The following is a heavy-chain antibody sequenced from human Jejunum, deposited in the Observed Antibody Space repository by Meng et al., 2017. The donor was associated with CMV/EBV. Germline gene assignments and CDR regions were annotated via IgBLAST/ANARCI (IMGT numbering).Heavy chain of an antibody. D-gene: IGHD5-18*01. Sequence: CAASGFTYSNYEMIWVRPAPGKGLEWVSYMSSSGRNIYYADSVKGRFTISRDIGKNALYLQMDSLRAEDTAVYYCARYSTSNAFDLWGQGTMVTVSS. CDR2: MSSSGRNI. CDR1: GFTYSNYE. CDR3: ARYSTSNAFDL. V-gene: IGHV3-48*03. J-gene: IGHJ3*01.